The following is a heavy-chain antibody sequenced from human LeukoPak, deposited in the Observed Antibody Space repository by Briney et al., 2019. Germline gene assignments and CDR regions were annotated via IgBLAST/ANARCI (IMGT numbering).Heavy chain of an antibody. J-gene: IGHJ6*02. V-gene: IGHV1-2*06. Sequence: ASVKVSCKASGYTFTGYYMHWVRQAPGQGLEWMGRINPNSGGTNYAQKFQGRVTITADESTSTAYMELSSLRSEDTAVYYCARVVLGSGSYYTKGYYYYGMDVWGQGTTVTVSS. D-gene: IGHD1-26*01. CDR2: INPNSGGT. CDR3: ARVVLGSGSYYTKGYYYYGMDV. CDR1: GYTFTGYY.